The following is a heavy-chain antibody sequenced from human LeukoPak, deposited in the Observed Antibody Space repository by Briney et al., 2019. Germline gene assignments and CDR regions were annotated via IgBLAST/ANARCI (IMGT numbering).Heavy chain of an antibody. Sequence: GGSLRLSCAVSGITLSNCGMSWVRQAPGKGLEWVAGIGDSGGSTYYADSVKGRYTISRENHKNALYLQMNRLRDEGTAVCFFASRGIVIRAVIIVGFHRAAYYFDYWRQGALVTVCS. D-gene: IGHD3-10*01. J-gene: IGHJ4*02. CDR2: IGDSGGST. CDR1: GITLSNCG. V-gene: IGHV3-23*01. CDR3: ASRGIVIRAVIIVGFHRAAYYFDY.